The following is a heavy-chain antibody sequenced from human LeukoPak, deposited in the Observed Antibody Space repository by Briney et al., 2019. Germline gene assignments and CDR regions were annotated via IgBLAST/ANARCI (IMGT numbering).Heavy chain of an antibody. J-gene: IGHJ4*02. D-gene: IGHD3-10*01. CDR3: AREKGYGSGSYYGY. CDR2: IIPIFGTA. V-gene: IGHV1-69*05. Sequence: GASVKVSCKASGGTFSNHAVSWVRQAPGQGLEWMGGIIPIFGTANYAQKFQGRVTMTTDTSTSTAYMELRSLRSDDTAVYYCAREKGYGSGSYYGYWGQGTLVTVSS. CDR1: GGTFSNHA.